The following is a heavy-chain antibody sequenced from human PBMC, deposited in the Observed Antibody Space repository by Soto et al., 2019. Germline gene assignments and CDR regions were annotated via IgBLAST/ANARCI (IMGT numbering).Heavy chain of an antibody. CDR3: AKGGTSTIFDQ. CDR2: IGNSGGPT. J-gene: IGHJ4*02. D-gene: IGHD2-2*01. CDR1: GLTFSSYA. Sequence: GGSLRLSCAASGLTFSSYAMSWVRQAPGKGLEWVSVIGNSGGPTYYADSVRGRFTISRDNTKNTLYLQMNSLRAEDTAVYYCAKGGTSTIFDQWGRGTLVTVSS. V-gene: IGHV3-23*01.